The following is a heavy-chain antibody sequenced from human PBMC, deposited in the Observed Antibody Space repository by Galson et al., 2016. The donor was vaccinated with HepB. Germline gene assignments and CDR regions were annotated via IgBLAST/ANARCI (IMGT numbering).Heavy chain of an antibody. J-gene: IGHJ4*01. V-gene: IGHV3-23*01. CDR2: ISGSNSGSRT. CDR3: AHFAYGLQSPFDS. CDR1: GFSFSSYA. Sequence: SLRLSCAVSGFSFSSYAMSWVRHSPGKGLEWVSGISGSNSGSRTYYADSVRGRFTISRDSSNKVYLQMNNLRAEDTAIYYCAHFAYGLQSPFDSWGQGTLVTVSS. D-gene: IGHD3-16*01.